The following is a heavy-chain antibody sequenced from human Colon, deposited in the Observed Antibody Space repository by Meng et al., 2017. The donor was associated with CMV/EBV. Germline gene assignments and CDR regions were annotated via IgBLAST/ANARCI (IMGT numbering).Heavy chain of an antibody. CDR3: ARRYCSSTSCWFDP. Sequence: KGSGYSFTSYWIGWVRQMPGKGLEWMGIIYPGDSDTRYSPSFQGQVTISADKSISTAYLQWSSLKASDTAMYYCARRYCSSTSCWFDPWGQGTLVTVSS. V-gene: IGHV5-51*01. J-gene: IGHJ5*02. CDR1: GYSFTSYW. CDR2: IYPGDSDT. D-gene: IGHD2-2*01.